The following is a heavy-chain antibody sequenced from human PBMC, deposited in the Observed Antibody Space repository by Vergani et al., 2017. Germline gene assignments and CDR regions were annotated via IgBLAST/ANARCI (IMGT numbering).Heavy chain of an antibody. CDR1: GGSISSSSYY. CDR2: IYYSGST. J-gene: IGHJ6*02. Sequence: QLQLQESGPGLVKPSETLSLTCTVSGGSISSSSYYWGWIRQPPGKGLEWIGSIYYSGSTYYNPSLKSRVTISVDTSKNQFSLKLSSVTAADTAVYYCARPSFRGHYGMDVWGQGTTVTVSS. CDR3: ARPSFRGHYGMDV. V-gene: IGHV4-39*01. D-gene: IGHD3-16*01.